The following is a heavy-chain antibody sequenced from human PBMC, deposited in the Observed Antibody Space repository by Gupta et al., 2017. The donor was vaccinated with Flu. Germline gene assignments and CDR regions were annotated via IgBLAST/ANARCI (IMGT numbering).Heavy chain of an antibody. CDR3: ARYFDRVPYNWLDP. Sequence: IRQSAGKGQEWIGRIDASGTTHYSPSLESGVTMSVDTSKNQLSLKLTSVTAADTAVYYCARYFDRVPYNWLDPWGQGTLVTVSS. J-gene: IGHJ5*01. CDR2: IDASGTT. D-gene: IGHD3-22*01. V-gene: IGHV4-4*07.